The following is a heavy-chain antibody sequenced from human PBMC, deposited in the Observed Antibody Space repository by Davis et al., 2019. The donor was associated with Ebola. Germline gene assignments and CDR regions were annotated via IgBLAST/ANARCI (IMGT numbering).Heavy chain of an antibody. CDR3: ARFEYSYGLFFWFDP. CDR2: ISPYNGNT. Sequence: ASVKVSCKASGYTFTNYGINWVRQAPGQGLEWMGWISPYNGNTNYAQNFQGRVTMTTDTSTSTAYMELRSLRSDDTAVYYCARFEYSYGLFFWFDPWGQGTLVTVSS. D-gene: IGHD5-18*01. V-gene: IGHV1-18*04. J-gene: IGHJ5*02. CDR1: GYTFTNYG.